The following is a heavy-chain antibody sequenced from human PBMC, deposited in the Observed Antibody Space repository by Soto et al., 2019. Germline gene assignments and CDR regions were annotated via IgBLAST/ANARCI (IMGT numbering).Heavy chain of an antibody. Sequence: PSETLSLTCTVSGGSISSYYWSWIRQPPGKGLEWIGYIYYSGSTNYNPSLKSRVAISVDTSKNQFSLKLSSVTAADTAVYYCARAKQLGYYFDYWGQGTLVTVSS. CDR3: ARAKQLGYYFDY. CDR2: IYYSGST. D-gene: IGHD6-6*01. V-gene: IGHV4-59*01. CDR1: GGSISSYY. J-gene: IGHJ4*02.